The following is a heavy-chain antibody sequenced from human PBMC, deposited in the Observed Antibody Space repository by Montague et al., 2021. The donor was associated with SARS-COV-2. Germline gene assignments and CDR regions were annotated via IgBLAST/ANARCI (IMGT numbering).Heavy chain of an antibody. D-gene: IGHD6-19*01. V-gene: IGHV2-5*02. CDR1: GFSLSTSGVG. CDR2: IYWDDDK. Sequence: PALVKPTQTLTLPCTFSGFSLSTSGVGVGWIRQPPGKALEWLALIYWDDDKRYSPSLKSRLTITKDTSKNQVVLTMTNMDPVDTATYYCAHRGIAVAGPGFDPWGQGTLVTVSS. CDR3: AHRGIAVAGPGFDP. J-gene: IGHJ5*02.